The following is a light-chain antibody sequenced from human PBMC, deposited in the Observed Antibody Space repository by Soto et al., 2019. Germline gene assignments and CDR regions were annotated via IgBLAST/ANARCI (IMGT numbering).Light chain of an antibody. CDR3: QKHNGAPLT. V-gene: IGKV1-5*01. J-gene: IGKJ4*01. Sequence: DIPMTQSPSTLSASVGDRVTITCRASETISSWLAWYQQKEGKAPKLLMYDASTLESGVPPRFSGSRSGTEFTLTISSLQPDDCGTYYCQKHNGAPLTFGGGTKVEIK. CDR1: ETISSW. CDR2: DAS.